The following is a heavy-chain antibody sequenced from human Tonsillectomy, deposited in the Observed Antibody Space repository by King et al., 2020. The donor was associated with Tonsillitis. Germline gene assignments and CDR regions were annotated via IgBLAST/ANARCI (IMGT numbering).Heavy chain of an antibody. D-gene: IGHD3-10*01. CDR3: ARGWTMIRGVLDV. CDR1: GYTFTSYG. V-gene: IGHV1-18*04. CDR2: ISPYNGDI. Sequence: QLVQSGAEVKKPGASVKISCKASGYTFTSYGISWVRQAPGQGLEWMGWISPYNGDIKYEQRLQGRVAMTTDTSTSTAYVELRSLTSDDTAVYYCARGWTMIRGVLDVWGQGTTVTVS. J-gene: IGHJ6*02.